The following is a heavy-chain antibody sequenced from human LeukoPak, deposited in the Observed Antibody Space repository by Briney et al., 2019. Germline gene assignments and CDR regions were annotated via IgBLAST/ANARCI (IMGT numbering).Heavy chain of an antibody. D-gene: IGHD3-10*01. J-gene: IGHJ4*02. CDR1: GYTFTSYD. CDR2: MNPNSGNT. CDR3: ARGLTMVRGVSGY. Sequence: ASVKVSCKASGYTFTSYDINWVRQATGQGLEWMGWMNPNSGNTGFAQKFQGRVTMTRNTSISTAYMELSSLRSEDTAVYYCARGLTMVRGVSGYWGQGTLVTVSS. V-gene: IGHV1-8*01.